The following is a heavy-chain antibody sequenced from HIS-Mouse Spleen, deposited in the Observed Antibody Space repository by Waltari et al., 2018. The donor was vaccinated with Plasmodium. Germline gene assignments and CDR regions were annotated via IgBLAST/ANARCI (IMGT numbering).Heavy chain of an antibody. CDR1: GGPISSYY. J-gene: IGHJ4*02. CDR2: SYYSGST. D-gene: IGHD5-18*01. CDR3: ARLRYSYGYFDY. V-gene: IGHV4-59*08. Sequence: VQLQESGPGLVKPSETLSLPCPVSGGPISSYYWRWHRQPPGKGLEWIGYSYYSGSTNYNPSLKSRVTISVDTSKNQFSLKLSSVTAADTAVYYCARLRYSYGYFDYWGQGTLVTVSS.